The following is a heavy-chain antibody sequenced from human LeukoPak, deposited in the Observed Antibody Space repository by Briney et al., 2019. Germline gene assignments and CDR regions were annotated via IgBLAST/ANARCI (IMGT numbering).Heavy chain of an antibody. D-gene: IGHD3-10*01. CDR2: LGTRSSSI. J-gene: IGHJ4*02. CDR1: GSTVSSNY. V-gene: IGHV3-21*01. Sequence: GGSLRLSCAASGSTVSSNYMSWVRQAPGKGLEWVSSLGTRSSSIYYADSVKGRFTISRDNAKNSLYLQMNSLRAEDTAAYYCAREVGEGFDYWGQGTLVTVSS. CDR3: AREVGEGFDY.